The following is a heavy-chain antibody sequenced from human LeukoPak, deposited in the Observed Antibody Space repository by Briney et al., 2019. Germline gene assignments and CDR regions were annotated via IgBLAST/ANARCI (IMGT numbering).Heavy chain of an antibody. D-gene: IGHD5-18*01. CDR3: AREVGGYSYGYEYYFDY. V-gene: IGHV3-30*04. Sequence: GGSLRLSCAASGFTFSSYAMHWVRQAPGKGLEWVAVISYDGSNKYYADSVKGRFTISRDNSKNTLYLQMNSLRAEDTAVYYCAREVGGYSYGYEYYFDYWGQGTLVTVSS. CDR1: GFTFSSYA. J-gene: IGHJ4*02. CDR2: ISYDGSNK.